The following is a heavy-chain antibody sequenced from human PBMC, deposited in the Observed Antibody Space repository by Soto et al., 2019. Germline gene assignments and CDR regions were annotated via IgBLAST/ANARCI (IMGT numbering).Heavy chain of an antibody. CDR2: TYYRSKWYN. CDR3: ARERGIAAAGDFDY. D-gene: IGHD6-13*01. Sequence: SQTLSLTCAISGDSDSSNSVAWDWIRQSPSRGLEWLGRTYYRSKWYNDYAVSVKSRITINPDTSKNQFSLQLNSVTPEDTAVYYCARERGIAAAGDFDYWGQGTLVTVSS. CDR1: GDSDSSNSVA. V-gene: IGHV6-1*01. J-gene: IGHJ4*02.